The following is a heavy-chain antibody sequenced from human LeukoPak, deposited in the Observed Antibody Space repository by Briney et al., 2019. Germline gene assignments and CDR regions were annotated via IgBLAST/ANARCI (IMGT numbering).Heavy chain of an antibody. CDR2: IKSRADGGTT. CDR1: GFSVINAW. CDR3: LIFPAR. Sequence: GGSLRLSCAASGFSVINAWMSWVRQAPGQGLEWVGRIKSRADGGTTGYAAPVEGRFSISRDDSENTLYLQMNSLQIDDTALYYCLIFPARWGQGPLVTVSS. J-gene: IGHJ4*02. V-gene: IGHV3-15*05. D-gene: IGHD3-3*01.